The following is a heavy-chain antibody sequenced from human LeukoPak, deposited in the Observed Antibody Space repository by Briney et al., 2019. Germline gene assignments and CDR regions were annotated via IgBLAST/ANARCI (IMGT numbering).Heavy chain of an antibody. V-gene: IGHV4-59*01. D-gene: IGHD6-6*01. J-gene: IGHJ3*02. CDR3: AREYSSSSGKTFDT. Sequence: SETLSLTCTVSGGSISGYYWSWIRQPPGRGLEWIGYIHYSGSTNYNPSLRSRVTISVDTSKNQFSLKLSSVTAADTAVYYCAREYSSSSGKTFDTWGQGTMVTVSS. CDR2: IHYSGST. CDR1: GGSISGYY.